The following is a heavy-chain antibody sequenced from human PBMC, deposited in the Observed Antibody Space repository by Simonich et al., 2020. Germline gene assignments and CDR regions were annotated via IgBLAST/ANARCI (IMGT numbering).Heavy chain of an antibody. CDR3: ARSLGYYYYYYGMDV. CDR2: IYYSGST. J-gene: IGHJ6*02. Sequence: QVQLQESGPGLVKPSETLSLTCTVSGGSISSDHWSWIRQPQGKGQEWIGDIYYSGSTNYNPSLKSRVTISVATSKNQFSLTLSSVTAADTAVYYCARSLGYYYYYYGMDVWGQGTTVTVSS. CDR1: GGSISSDH. D-gene: IGHD1-26*01. V-gene: IGHV4-59*08.